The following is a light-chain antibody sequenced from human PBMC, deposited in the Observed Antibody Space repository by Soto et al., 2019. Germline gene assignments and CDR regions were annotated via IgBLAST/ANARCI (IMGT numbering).Light chain of an antibody. CDR1: QSVSSSY. V-gene: IGKV3-20*01. J-gene: IGKJ4*01. CDR3: QQYNIWPELP. CDR2: GAS. Sequence: IVLTLSPGTLSLSQGERATLSCRASQSVSSSYLAWYQQKPGQAPRLLIYGASSRATGIPDRFSGSGSGTDFTLTISRLEPEDFAVYYCQQYNIWPELPFGGGTKVAIK.